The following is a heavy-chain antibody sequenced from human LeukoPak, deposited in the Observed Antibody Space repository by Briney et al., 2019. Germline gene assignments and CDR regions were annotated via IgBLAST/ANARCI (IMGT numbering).Heavy chain of an antibody. J-gene: IGHJ4*02. Sequence: GGSLRLSCAASGFTFGNYWMHWVRQDPGEGLVWVSFINPDGSTTNYADSVKGRFTISRDNAKNALYLQMNSLRAEDTAVYYCAKDLHYGSADYWGQGTLVTVSS. V-gene: IGHV3-74*01. D-gene: IGHD3-10*01. CDR3: AKDLHYGSADY. CDR2: INPDGSTT. CDR1: GFTFGNYW.